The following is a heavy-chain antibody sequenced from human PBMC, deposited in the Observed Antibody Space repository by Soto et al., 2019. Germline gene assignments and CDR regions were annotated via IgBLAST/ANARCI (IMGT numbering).Heavy chain of an antibody. V-gene: IGHV4-39*01. CDR2: IYYTGTT. CDR1: GGSIGSTAYY. CDR3: ARQQYTNSPYDY. Sequence: ASETLSLTCIVSGGSIGSTAYYWHWIRQPPGEGLEWIGNIYYTGTTDYNPSLRGRVTISVDRSKNPLSLKMTSVTAADTAMYFCARQQYTNSPYDYWGQGTLVTVSS. J-gene: IGHJ4*01. D-gene: IGHD1-1*01.